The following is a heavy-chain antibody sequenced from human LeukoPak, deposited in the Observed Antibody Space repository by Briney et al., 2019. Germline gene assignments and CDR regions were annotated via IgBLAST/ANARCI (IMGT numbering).Heavy chain of an antibody. Sequence: GSSVKVSCKASGGTFSSYAISWVRQAPGQGLEWMGRIIPILGIANYAQKFQVRVTITADKSTSTAYMELSSLRSEDTAVYYCARGIGNGGGYWGQGTLVTVSS. CDR3: ARGIGNGGGY. CDR1: GGTFSSYA. CDR2: IIPILGIA. J-gene: IGHJ4*02. V-gene: IGHV1-69*04. D-gene: IGHD4-23*01.